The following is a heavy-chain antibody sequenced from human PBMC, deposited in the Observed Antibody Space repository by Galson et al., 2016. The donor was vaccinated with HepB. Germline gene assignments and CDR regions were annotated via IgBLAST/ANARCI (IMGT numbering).Heavy chain of an antibody. CDR1: GFTFSNAW. Sequence: SLRLSCAASGFTFSNAWMSWVRQAPGKELEWVGRIKSKTDGGTTEYAAPVKGRFSISRDDSKNTLYLQMNSLKTEDTAVYYCSYGMDVWGQGTTVTVSS. J-gene: IGHJ6*02. CDR2: IKSKTDGGTT. CDR3: SYGMDV. V-gene: IGHV3-15*01.